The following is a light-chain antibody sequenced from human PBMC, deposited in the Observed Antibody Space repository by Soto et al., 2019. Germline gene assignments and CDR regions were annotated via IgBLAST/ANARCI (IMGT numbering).Light chain of an antibody. V-gene: IGLV1-44*01. CDR2: SNN. J-gene: IGLJ2*01. Sequence: QLVLTQPPSASGTPGQRVTISCSVSSSNIGSNTVNWYQQLPGTAPKLLIYSNNQRPSGVPDRFSGSKSGTSASLAISGLQSEDEADYYCAAWHNSLKGVVSGGGTKVTVL. CDR3: AAWHNSLKGVV. CDR1: SSNIGSNT.